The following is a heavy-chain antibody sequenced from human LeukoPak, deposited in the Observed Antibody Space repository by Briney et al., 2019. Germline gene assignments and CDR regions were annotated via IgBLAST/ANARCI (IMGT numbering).Heavy chain of an antibody. Sequence: ASVKVSCKASGYTFTSYGISWVRQAPGQGLEWMGWISAYNGNTNYAQKLQGRVTMTTDTSTSTAYMELRSLRSDDTAVYYCAREKGPKWELLLNYYYYYMDVWGKGTTVTVSS. CDR2: ISAYNGNT. CDR1: GYTFTSYG. V-gene: IGHV1-18*01. D-gene: IGHD1-26*01. J-gene: IGHJ6*03. CDR3: AREKGPKWELLLNYYYYYMDV.